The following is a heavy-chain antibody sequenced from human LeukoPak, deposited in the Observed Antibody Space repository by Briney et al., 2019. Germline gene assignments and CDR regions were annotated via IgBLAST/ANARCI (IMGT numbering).Heavy chain of an antibody. CDR3: TKDIGSYYDY. CDR2: IQYDGSKK. J-gene: IGHJ4*02. CDR1: GFTFSSNG. D-gene: IGHD3-10*01. V-gene: IGHV3-30*02. Sequence: GGSLRLSCVASGFTFSSNGMHWVRHAPGKGLEWVTFIQYDGSKKYYADSVKGRFTISRDNSKNTLYLEMNSLRAEDTAVYYCTKDIGSYYDYWGQGILVTVSS.